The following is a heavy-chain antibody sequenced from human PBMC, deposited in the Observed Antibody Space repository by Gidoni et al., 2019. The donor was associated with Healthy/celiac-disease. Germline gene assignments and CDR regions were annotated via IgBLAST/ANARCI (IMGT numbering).Heavy chain of an antibody. V-gene: IGHV3-21*01. D-gene: IGHD2-15*01. CDR1: GFTFSSYS. CDR2: ISSSSSYI. Sequence: EVQLVESGGGLVKPGGSLRLSCAASGFTFSSYSMNWVRQAPGKGLEWVSSISSSSSYIYYADSVKGRFTISRDNAKNSLYLQMNSLRAEDTAVYYCARALGGNRDIVVVVAHDYWGQGTLVTVSS. CDR3: ARALGGNRDIVVVVAHDY. J-gene: IGHJ4*02.